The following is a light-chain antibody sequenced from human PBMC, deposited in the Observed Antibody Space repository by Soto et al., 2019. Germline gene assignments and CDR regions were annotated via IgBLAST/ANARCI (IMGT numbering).Light chain of an antibody. V-gene: IGKV3-20*01. CDR2: GAS. CDR3: QQYGSSPRIN. J-gene: IGKJ5*01. CDR1: QSVSSSY. Sequence: EIVLTHSPGTLSFSPVEIATLSFSSSQSVSSSYLAWYQQKPGQAPRLLIYGASSRATGIPDRFSGSGSGTDFTLTISRLEPEDFAVYYCQQYGSSPRINFGQGTRLEIK.